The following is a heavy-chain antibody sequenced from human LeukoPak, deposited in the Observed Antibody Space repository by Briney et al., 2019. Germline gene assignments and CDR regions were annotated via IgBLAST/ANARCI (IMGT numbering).Heavy chain of an antibody. CDR1: GGSISSYY. V-gene: IGHV4-59*08. CDR3: ARHYCGGDCSIYWYFDL. D-gene: IGHD2-21*02. Sequence: PSETLSLTCTVSGGSISSYYWSWIRQPPGKGLEWIGYIYYSGSTNYNPSLKSRVTISVDTSKNQFSLKLSSVTAADTAVYYCARHYCGGDCSIYWYFDLWGRGTLVTVSS. J-gene: IGHJ2*01. CDR2: IYYSGST.